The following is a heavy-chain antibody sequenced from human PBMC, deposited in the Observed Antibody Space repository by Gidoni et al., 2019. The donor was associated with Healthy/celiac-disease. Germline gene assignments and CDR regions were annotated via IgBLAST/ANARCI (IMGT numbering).Heavy chain of an antibody. Sequence: QVQLVESGGGVVQPGRSLRVSCAAAGFTFSSYAMHWVRQAPGKGLEWVAVISYDGSNKYYADSVKGRFTISRDNSKNTLYLQMNSLRAEDTAVYYCAKSIVPAAILLDYWGQGTLVTVSS. CDR2: ISYDGSNK. V-gene: IGHV3-30*18. CDR3: AKSIVPAAILLDY. J-gene: IGHJ4*02. CDR1: GFTFSSYA. D-gene: IGHD2-2*02.